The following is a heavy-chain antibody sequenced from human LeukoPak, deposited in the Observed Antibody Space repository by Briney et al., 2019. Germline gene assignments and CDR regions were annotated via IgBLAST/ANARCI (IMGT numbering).Heavy chain of an antibody. J-gene: IGHJ6*02. CDR3: ARVATTGTTWDGMDV. CDR1: GDSVSSNSAA. CDR2: TYYRSKSYN. Sequence: SQTLSLTCAISGDSVSSNSAAWNWIRQSPSRGLEGLGRTYYRSKSYNYYAVSVKSRITIKPDTSKNQFSLQLNFRTPEDTAVYYCARVATTGTTWDGMDVWGQGTTVTVSS. V-gene: IGHV6-1*01. D-gene: IGHD1-1*01.